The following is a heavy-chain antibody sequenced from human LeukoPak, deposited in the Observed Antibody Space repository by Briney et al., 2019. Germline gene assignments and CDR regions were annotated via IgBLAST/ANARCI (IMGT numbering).Heavy chain of an antibody. D-gene: IGHD4-17*01. CDR3: ARGVGTYGDYDRTWY. CDR1: GYTFTGYY. Sequence: ASVKVSCEASGYTFTGYYMHWVRQAPGQGLEWMGWINPNSGGTNYAQKFQGRVTMTRDTSISTAYMELSRLRSDDTAVYYCARGVGTYGDYDRTWYWGQGTLVTVSS. CDR2: INPNSGGT. J-gene: IGHJ4*02. V-gene: IGHV1-2*02.